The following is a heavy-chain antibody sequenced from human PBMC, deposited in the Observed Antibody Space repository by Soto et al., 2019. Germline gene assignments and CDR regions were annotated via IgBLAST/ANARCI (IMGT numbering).Heavy chain of an antibody. J-gene: IGHJ4*02. V-gene: IGHV3-7*03. D-gene: IGHD6-19*01. CDR1: GFTFIGSF. CDR3: ARYFRGSGRYFFDY. CDR2: INQDGGGT. Sequence: PGGSLSLSCVASGFTFIGSFMGWSRQAQGKGLEWVANINQDGGGTYYVDSVQGRFTISRDNAKDSLFLQMNSLRVEDAAVYYCARYFRGSGRYFFDYWGQGTPVTVSS.